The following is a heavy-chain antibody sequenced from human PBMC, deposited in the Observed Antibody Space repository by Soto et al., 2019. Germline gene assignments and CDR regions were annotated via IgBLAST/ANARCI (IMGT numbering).Heavy chain of an antibody. V-gene: IGHV4-59*08. D-gene: IGHD6-13*01. J-gene: IGHJ6*03. Sequence: SETLSLTCTVSGGSISSYYWSCIRQPPGKGLEWIGNIYYSGSTNYNPSLKSRVTISVDTSKNQFSLKLSSVTAADTAVYYCARIRSSSWYGVGYYYYMDVWGKGTTVTVSS. CDR1: GGSISSYY. CDR3: ARIRSSSWYGVGYYYYMDV. CDR2: IYYSGST.